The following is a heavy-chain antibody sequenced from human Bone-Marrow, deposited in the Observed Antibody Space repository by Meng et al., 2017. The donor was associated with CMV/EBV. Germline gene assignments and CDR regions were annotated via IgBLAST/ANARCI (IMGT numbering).Heavy chain of an antibody. CDR2: IYYSGST. J-gene: IGHJ4*02. Sequence: SETLSLTCTVSGGSISSGGYYWSWIRQHPGKGLEWIGYIYYSGSTYYNPSLKSRVTTSVDTSKNQFSLKLSSVTAADTAVYYCARENGYGGNFLDYWGQGTLVTVSS. CDR3: ARENGYGGNFLDY. D-gene: IGHD4-23*01. V-gene: IGHV4-31*03. CDR1: GGSISSGGYY.